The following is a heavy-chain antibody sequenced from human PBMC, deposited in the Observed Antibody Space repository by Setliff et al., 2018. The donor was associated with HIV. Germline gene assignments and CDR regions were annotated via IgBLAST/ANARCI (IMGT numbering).Heavy chain of an antibody. V-gene: IGHV1-18*01. CDR2: ISAYTGNT. D-gene: IGHD2-21*02. Sequence: ASVKVSCKTSGYSFTNYGISWVRQAPGQGLEWMGWISAYTGNTNYAQKLQDRVTMTTDTSTSTAYMELRSLRSDDTAVYYCARGVPLLPPHYWGQGTLVTVSS. CDR1: GYSFTNYG. J-gene: IGHJ4*02. CDR3: ARGVPLLPPHY.